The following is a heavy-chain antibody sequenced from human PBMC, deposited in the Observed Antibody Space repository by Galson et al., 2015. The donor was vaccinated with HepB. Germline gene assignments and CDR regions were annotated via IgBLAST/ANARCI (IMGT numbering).Heavy chain of an antibody. CDR3: ARLLYDSRGYHAFDI. V-gene: IGHV5-51*01. CDR2: TFPRDSDT. D-gene: IGHD3-22*01. Sequence: SGAEVKKPGESLKISCKGPGYIFISYWIAWVRQTPGKGLEWMGITFPRDSDTKYSPTFQGQVTVSADESISTAYLQWSSLKASDTAMYYRARLLYDSRGYHAFDIWGQGTLVTVSS. CDR1: GYIFISYW. J-gene: IGHJ3*02.